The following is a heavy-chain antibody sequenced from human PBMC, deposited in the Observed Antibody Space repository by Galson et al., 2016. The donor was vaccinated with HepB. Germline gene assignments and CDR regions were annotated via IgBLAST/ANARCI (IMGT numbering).Heavy chain of an antibody. V-gene: IGHV4-31*03. CDR1: GDSINSGGYF. J-gene: IGHJ4*02. CDR2: TYYSGST. D-gene: IGHD5-18*01. CDR3: ARVPGYTYGKYYFDY. Sequence: LSLTCTVSGDSINSGGYFWSWVRQHPGKGLEWMGYTYYSGSTYYKPSLKSRLTISVDTSKNQFSLKLSSVTAADTAVYYCARVPGYTYGKYYFDYWGQGTLVTVSS.